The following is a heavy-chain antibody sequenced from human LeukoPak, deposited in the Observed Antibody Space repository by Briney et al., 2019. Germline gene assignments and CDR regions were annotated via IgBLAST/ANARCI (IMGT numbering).Heavy chain of an antibody. CDR2: IYSAGNT. V-gene: IGHV3-53*04. Sequence: PGGSLRLSCVASGFTVSSNYMSWVRQAPGKGLEWDSVIYSAGNTYYADSVKGRFTISRHNSKNTLYLQMNSLRVEDTAVYYCARGGTPGYSSGRIDYWGQGTLVTVSS. CDR1: GFTVSSNY. D-gene: IGHD6-19*01. CDR3: ARGGTPGYSSGRIDY. J-gene: IGHJ4*02.